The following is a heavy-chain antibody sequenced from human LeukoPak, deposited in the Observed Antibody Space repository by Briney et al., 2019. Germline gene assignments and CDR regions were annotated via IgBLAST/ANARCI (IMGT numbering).Heavy chain of an antibody. D-gene: IGHD1-26*01. CDR2: IYYSGST. CDR1: GGSISSSSYY. V-gene: IGHV4-39*07. Sequence: PSETLSLTCTVSGGSISSSSYYWGWIRQPPGKGLEWIGSIYYSGSTYYNPSLKSRVTISVDTSKNQFSLKLSSVTAADTAVYYCARSAPIYSGSYGGAFDIWGQGTMVTVSS. J-gene: IGHJ3*02. CDR3: ARSAPIYSGSYGGAFDI.